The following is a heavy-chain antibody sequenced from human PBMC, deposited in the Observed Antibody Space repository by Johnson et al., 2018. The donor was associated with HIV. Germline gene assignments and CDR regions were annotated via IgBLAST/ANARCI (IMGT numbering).Heavy chain of an antibody. CDR2: ISWNSGSI. Sequence: VQLVESGGGVVQPGRSLRLSCAAFGFSIDDYAMHWVRQAPGKGLEWVSGISWNSGSIGYADSVQGRFTISRDNSKNTLYLQMNSLRPEDTALYYCATRKDILTGYDAFDIWGQGTMVTVSS. CDR1: GFSIDDYA. CDR3: ATRKDILTGYDAFDI. V-gene: IGHV3-9*01. J-gene: IGHJ3*02. D-gene: IGHD3-9*01.